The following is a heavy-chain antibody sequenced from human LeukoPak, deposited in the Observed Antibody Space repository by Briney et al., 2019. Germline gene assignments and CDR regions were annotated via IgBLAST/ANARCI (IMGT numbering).Heavy chain of an antibody. CDR3: ARHGEGDEGWDC. J-gene: IGHJ4*02. CDR2: ISYSGST. CDR1: GVSIRSHY. D-gene: IGHD7-27*01. V-gene: IGHV4-59*11. Sequence: PSETLSLTCTVSGVSIRSHYWIWIRQPPGKGLEWIGHISYSGSTNYNPSLKSRVTISVDTSKNQFSLRLSSVTAADTAVYYCARHGEGDEGWDCWGQGTLVTVSS.